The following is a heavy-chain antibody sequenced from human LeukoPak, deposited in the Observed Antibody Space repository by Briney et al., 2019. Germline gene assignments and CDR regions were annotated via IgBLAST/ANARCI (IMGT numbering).Heavy chain of an antibody. CDR2: INPNSGGT. D-gene: IGHD3-22*01. J-gene: IGHJ4*02. CDR1: GYTFTGYY. CDR3: AREIPDTYYYDSSGYNYFDY. Sequence: GASVKVSCKASGYTFTGYYMHWVRQAPGQGLEWMGWINPNSGGTNYAQKFQGRVTMTSDTSISTAYMELSRLRSDDTAVYYCAREIPDTYYYDSSGYNYFDYWGQGTLVTVSS. V-gene: IGHV1-2*02.